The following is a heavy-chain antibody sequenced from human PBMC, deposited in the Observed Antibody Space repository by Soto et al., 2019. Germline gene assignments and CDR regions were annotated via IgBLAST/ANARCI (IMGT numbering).Heavy chain of an antibody. J-gene: IGHJ6*02. Sequence: ASGKVSCKASGGTFSSYAISWVRQAPGQGLEWMGGIIPIFGTANYAQKFQGRVTITADESTSTAYMELSSLRSEDTAVYYCARDPPSMVRGVITNPLYGMDVWGQGTTVTVSS. CDR2: IIPIFGTA. CDR3: ARDPPSMVRGVITNPLYGMDV. D-gene: IGHD3-10*01. CDR1: GGTFSSYA. V-gene: IGHV1-69*13.